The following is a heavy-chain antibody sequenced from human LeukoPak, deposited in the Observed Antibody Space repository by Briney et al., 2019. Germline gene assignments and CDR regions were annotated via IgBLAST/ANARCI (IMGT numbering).Heavy chain of an antibody. J-gene: IGHJ4*02. Sequence: PGGSLRLSCAPSGFSFVTSWMHWVRHAPGKGLVWVSRINTDGSNIIYADSVKGRFTISRDNAKNTLYLQMNSLRAEDTAVYYCARDQSVAGPTTADYWGQGTLVTVSS. CDR1: GFSFVTSW. CDR2: INTDGSNI. V-gene: IGHV3-74*01. CDR3: ARDQSVAGPTTADY. D-gene: IGHD1-26*01.